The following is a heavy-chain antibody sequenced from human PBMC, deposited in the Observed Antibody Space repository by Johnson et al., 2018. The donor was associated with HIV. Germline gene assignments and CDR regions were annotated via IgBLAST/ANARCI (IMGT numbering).Heavy chain of an antibody. CDR3: AKGRNTYGADVFDI. CDR2: IFSGGDV. CDR1: GITVGTNY. V-gene: IGHV3-66*02. Sequence: VQLVESGGGLVQPGGSLRLSCAASGITVGTNYMSWVRQAPGKGLEWVSVIFSGGDVYYADSVKGRCTISRDNSKNTLYLQMNSLRVEDTAVYYCAKGRNTYGADVFDIWGQGTMVTVSS. D-gene: IGHD4/OR15-4a*01. J-gene: IGHJ3*02.